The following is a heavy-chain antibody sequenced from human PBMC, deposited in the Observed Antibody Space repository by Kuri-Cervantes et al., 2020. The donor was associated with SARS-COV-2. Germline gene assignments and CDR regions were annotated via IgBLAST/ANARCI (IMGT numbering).Heavy chain of an antibody. D-gene: IGHD2-15*01. J-gene: IGHJ6*03. CDR3: ARVTRGDYYYYYYMDV. CDR2: IYYSGST. CDR1: GGSFSGYY. V-gene: IGHV4-59*01. Sequence: SQTLSLTCAVYGGSFSGYYWSWIRQPPGKGLEWIGYIYYSGSTNYNPSLKSRVTISVDTSKNQFSLKLSSVTAADTAVYYCARVTRGDYYYYYYMDVWGKGTTVTVSS.